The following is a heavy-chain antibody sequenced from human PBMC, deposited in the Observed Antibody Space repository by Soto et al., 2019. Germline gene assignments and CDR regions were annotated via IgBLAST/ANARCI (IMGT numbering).Heavy chain of an antibody. CDR2: MNPNSGKT. CDR1: GYTFTSYD. Sequence: ASVKVSCKASGYTFTSYDINWVRQATGQGLERMGWMNPNSGKTGYAQKNQGRDTMTRNTSISTAYMELSSLRSEDTAVYYCERDTEWELLYYYGMDVWGQGTTVTVSS. J-gene: IGHJ6*02. CDR3: ERDTEWELLYYYGMDV. V-gene: IGHV1-8*01. D-gene: IGHD1-26*01.